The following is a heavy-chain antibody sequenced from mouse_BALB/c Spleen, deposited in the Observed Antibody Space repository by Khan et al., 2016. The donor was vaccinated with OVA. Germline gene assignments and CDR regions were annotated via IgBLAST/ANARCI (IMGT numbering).Heavy chain of an antibody. CDR1: GYHFTSYY. V-gene: IGHV1S81*02. CDR3: TRPYYYCTSWYFDY. D-gene: IGHD1-1*01. J-gene: IGHJ2*01. CDR2: INPSNGVT. Sequence: QVQLQQSGAELVKPGASVMLSCKASGYHFTSYYMYWVRQRPGQGLEWIGEINPSNGVTNFSEKFETKATLTVDKSSSTAYMQLSSLTSEDSAVYYCTRPYYYCTSWYFDYWGQGTTLTVSS.